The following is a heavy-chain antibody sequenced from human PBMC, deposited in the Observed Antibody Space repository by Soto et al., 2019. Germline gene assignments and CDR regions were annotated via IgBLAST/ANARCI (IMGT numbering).Heavy chain of an antibody. Sequence: EVQLVESGGGLVQPGGSLKLSCAASGFTFSGCAMHWVRQASGKGLEWLGRIRGKPNNYATEYAASVQGRFTISRDDSKNTAYLEMNSLKTEDTAVYYCTRWAYSYGWYFDYWGQGALVTVSS. V-gene: IGHV3-73*01. CDR2: IRGKPNNYAT. D-gene: IGHD6-19*01. CDR3: TRWAYSYGWYFDY. CDR1: GFTFSGCA. J-gene: IGHJ4*02.